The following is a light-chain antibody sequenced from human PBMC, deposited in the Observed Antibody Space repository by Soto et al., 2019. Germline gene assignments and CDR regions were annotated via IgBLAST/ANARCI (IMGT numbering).Light chain of an antibody. CDR2: DAS. CDR3: QQYNKYPGT. CDR1: QNINRR. Sequence: DIQMTQSPSTLTASARDRVTLXXRASQNINRRLAWYQQKPGKAPXLLIYDASSLESWVPARFSGDVSLTEFTLTISSLQPDDFSTFYCQQYNKYPGTFGQGTKVDI. J-gene: IGKJ1*01. V-gene: IGKV1-5*01.